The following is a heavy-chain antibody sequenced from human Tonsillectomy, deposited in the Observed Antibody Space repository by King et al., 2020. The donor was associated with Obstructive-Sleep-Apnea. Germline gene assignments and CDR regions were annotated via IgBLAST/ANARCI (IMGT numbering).Heavy chain of an antibody. V-gene: IGHV3-30*02. CDR2: VRYDGSNT. D-gene: IGHD1-20*01. CDR1: GFTFSSYG. CDR3: AKGLYHWRTPFDF. J-gene: IGHJ4*02. Sequence: QVQLVESGGGVVQPGRSLRLSCAASGFTFSSYGMHWVRQAPGKGLEWVAFVRYDGSNTYYADSVKGRFTISRDNSKNTLYLQMNSLRAEDTAVYYCAKGLYHWRTPFDFWGQGTLVTVSS.